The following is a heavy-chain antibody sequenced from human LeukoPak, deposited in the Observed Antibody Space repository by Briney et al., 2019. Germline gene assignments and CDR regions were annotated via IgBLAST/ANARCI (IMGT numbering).Heavy chain of an antibody. J-gene: IGHJ4*02. CDR1: GFTFSTYV. CDR2: ISGSGDNT. V-gene: IGHV3-23*01. CDR3: AREGGNGGSGAFDY. Sequence: GSLRLSCAASGFTFSTYVMSWVRQTPGKGLEWVSGISGSGDNTYYADSVKGRFTISRDNSKNTLYLQMNSLRAEDTAVYYCAREGGNGGSGAFDYWGQGTLVTVSS. D-gene: IGHD3-16*01.